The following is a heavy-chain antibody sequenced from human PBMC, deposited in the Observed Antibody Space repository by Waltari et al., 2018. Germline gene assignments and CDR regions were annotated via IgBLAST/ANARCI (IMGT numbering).Heavy chain of an antibody. Sequence: QVQLVESGGGVVQPGRSLRLSCAASGFTFSNYGMHWVRQAPGKGLEWVAVIWYDGSNKYYADSVKGRFTISRDNSKNTLFLQMNSLRAEDTAVYYCARDHEFVQDYDPYCGGDCYLFDYWGQGTLVTVSS. CDR2: IWYDGSNK. J-gene: IGHJ4*02. D-gene: IGHD2-21*02. CDR1: GFTFSNYG. V-gene: IGHV3-33*01. CDR3: ARDHEFVQDYDPYCGGDCYLFDY.